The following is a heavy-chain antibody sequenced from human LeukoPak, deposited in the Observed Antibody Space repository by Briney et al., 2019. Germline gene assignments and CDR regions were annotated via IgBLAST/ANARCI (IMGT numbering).Heavy chain of an antibody. V-gene: IGHV4-38-2*02. CDR1: GYSISSSYY. Sequence: PSETLSLTCTVSGYSISSSYYWGWLRQPPGQGLEWVGSVFHSGNTHYNPSLKTRLTISADTSKNQFSLKLSSVTAADTAVYYCARDRANIAAAGTGYRSVDESWFDHWGQGTLVTVSS. J-gene: IGHJ5*02. CDR3: ARDRANIAAAGTGYRSVDESWFDH. D-gene: IGHD6-13*01. CDR2: VFHSGNT.